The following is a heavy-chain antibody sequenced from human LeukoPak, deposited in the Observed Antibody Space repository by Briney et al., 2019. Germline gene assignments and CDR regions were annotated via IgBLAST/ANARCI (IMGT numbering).Heavy chain of an antibody. Sequence: SETLPLTCTVSDGSISSYYWSWIRQPAGKGLEWIGRIFSTGSTNYNPSLKSRVTMSVDTSKNQFSLKLSSVTAADTAVYYCARVSTGGRYDYWGQGTLVTVSS. D-gene: IGHD1-14*01. V-gene: IGHV4-4*07. CDR1: DGSISSYY. J-gene: IGHJ4*02. CDR3: ARVSTGGRYDY. CDR2: IFSTGST.